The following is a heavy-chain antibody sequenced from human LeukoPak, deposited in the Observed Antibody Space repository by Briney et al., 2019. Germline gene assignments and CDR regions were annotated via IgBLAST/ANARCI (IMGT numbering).Heavy chain of an antibody. Sequence: ASVKVSCKASGYTFTGHYMHWVRQAPGQGLEWMGWINPDSGGTTYAQKFHGRVTTTRDTSISTAYMELSSLRSDDTAVYYCARDQIGQNYSDRCGQGTLVTVSS. V-gene: IGHV1-2*02. J-gene: IGHJ4*01. CDR3: ARDQIGQNYSDR. CDR2: INPDSGGT. CDR1: GYTFTGHY. D-gene: IGHD3-16*01.